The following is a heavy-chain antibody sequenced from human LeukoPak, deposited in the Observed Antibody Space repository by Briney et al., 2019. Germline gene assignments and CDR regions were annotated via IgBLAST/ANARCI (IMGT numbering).Heavy chain of an antibody. CDR3: ARRSDYGDYVSKYYYGMDV. Sequence: PSETLSLTCAVSGGSISRSNWWSWVRQPPGEGLEGVGEIYHSGSTNHNPSLKSRATISVDKSKYQFPLKLSSVTAADTAVYHCARRSDYGDYVSKYYYGMDVWGQGTTVTVS. CDR1: GGSISRSNW. V-gene: IGHV4-4*02. CDR2: IYHSGST. D-gene: IGHD4-17*01. J-gene: IGHJ6*02.